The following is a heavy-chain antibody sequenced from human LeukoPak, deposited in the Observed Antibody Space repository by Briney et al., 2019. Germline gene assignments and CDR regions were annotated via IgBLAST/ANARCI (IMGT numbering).Heavy chain of an antibody. J-gene: IGHJ6*03. Sequence: GGSLRLSCTASGFALSLYSMHWVRQAPGKGLEWVSSIGRSSQYIYYGDSVRGRFTISRDNAKNSLYLDMNSPRAEDTAVYYCARDASNIDFAPYFYYMDVWGKGTTVTVSS. V-gene: IGHV3-21*01. D-gene: IGHD3-3*01. CDR2: IGRSSQYI. CDR1: GFALSLYS. CDR3: ARDASNIDFAPYFYYMDV.